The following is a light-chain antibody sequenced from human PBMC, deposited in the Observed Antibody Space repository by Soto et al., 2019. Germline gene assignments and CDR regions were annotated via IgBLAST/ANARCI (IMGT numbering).Light chain of an antibody. Sequence: EIVMTQSPATLSVSPGERATLSCRASQSVSSNLAWYQQNPGQAPRLLIYGASTRATGIPSRFSGSGSGTDFTLTISRLQPEDFATYSCQQSYNSPQTCVQGTKVDI. CDR1: QSVSSN. J-gene: IGKJ1*01. V-gene: IGKV3-15*01. CDR3: QQSYNSPQT. CDR2: GAS.